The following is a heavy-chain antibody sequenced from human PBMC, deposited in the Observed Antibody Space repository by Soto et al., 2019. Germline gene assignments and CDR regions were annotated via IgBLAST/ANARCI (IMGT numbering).Heavy chain of an antibody. CDR3: TTDEVEMATSDFDY. Sequence: VGSLRLSCAASGFTFSNAWMSWVRQAPGKGLEWVGRIKSKTDGGTTDYAAPVKGRFTISRDDSKNTLYLQMNSLKTEDTAVYYCTTDEVEMATSDFDYWGQGTLVTVSS. CDR2: IKSKTDGGTT. V-gene: IGHV3-15*01. CDR1: GFTFSNAW. J-gene: IGHJ4*02. D-gene: IGHD5-12*01.